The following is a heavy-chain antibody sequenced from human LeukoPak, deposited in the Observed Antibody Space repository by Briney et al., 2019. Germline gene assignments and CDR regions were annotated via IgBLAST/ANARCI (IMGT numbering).Heavy chain of an antibody. V-gene: IGHV3-30*18. CDR2: ISYDGSNK. Sequence: GRSLRLSCAASGFTFSSYGMHWVRQAPGKGLEWVAVISYDGSNKYYADSVKGRFTISRDNSKNTLYLQMNSLRAEDTAVYYCAKDRLIAAAGTPLHVGDYWGQGTLVTVSS. CDR3: AKDRLIAAAGTPLHVGDY. CDR1: GFTFSSYG. J-gene: IGHJ4*02. D-gene: IGHD6-13*01.